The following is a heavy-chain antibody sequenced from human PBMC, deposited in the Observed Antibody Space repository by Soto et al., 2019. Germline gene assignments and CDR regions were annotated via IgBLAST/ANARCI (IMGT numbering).Heavy chain of an antibody. D-gene: IGHD3-10*01. Sequence: QLLQSGGGLVQPGGSLTLSCAASGFTFGTTDMSWVGQDPGEGLEWVSTIDGSGGITYYADSVKGRFTISRDNSRNTVYMQMNSLRGDATALYYCVKNSGCFNTWGQGALVTVTT. CDR3: VKNSGCFNT. V-gene: IGHV3-23*01. J-gene: IGHJ5*02. CDR1: GFTFGTTD. CDR2: IDGSGGIT.